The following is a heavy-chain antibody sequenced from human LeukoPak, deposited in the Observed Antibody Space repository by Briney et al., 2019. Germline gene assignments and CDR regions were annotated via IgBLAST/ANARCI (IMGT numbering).Heavy chain of an antibody. J-gene: IGHJ4*02. D-gene: IGHD5-12*01. V-gene: IGHV4-4*07. Sequence: PSETLSLTCTVSGGSISSYYLNWIRQPAGKGLEWIGRIYTSGSTNYNSSLQSRVTTSVDTSKNQFSLKLSSVTAADTAVYFCARGSYSGYGWLDCWGQGTLVTVSS. CDR2: IYTSGST. CDR1: GGSISSYY. CDR3: ARGSYSGYGWLDC.